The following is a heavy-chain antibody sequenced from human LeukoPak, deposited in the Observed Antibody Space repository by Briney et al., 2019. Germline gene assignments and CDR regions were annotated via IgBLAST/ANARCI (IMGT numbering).Heavy chain of an antibody. Sequence: GASVKVSCKASGYTFTSYGISWVRQAPGQGLEWMGWISAYNGNTNYAQNLQGRVTMTTDTSTSTAYMELRSLRADDTAVYYRAREGDLRYCSSTSCLYNWFDSWGQGTLVSVSS. D-gene: IGHD2-2*01. J-gene: IGHJ5*01. CDR1: GYTFTSYG. V-gene: IGHV1-18*01. CDR2: ISAYNGNT. CDR3: AREGDLRYCSSTSCLYNWFDS.